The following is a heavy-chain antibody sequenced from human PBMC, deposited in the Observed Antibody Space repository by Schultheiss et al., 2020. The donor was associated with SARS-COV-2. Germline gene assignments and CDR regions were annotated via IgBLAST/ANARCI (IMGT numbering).Heavy chain of an antibody. J-gene: IGHJ4*02. Sequence: GGSLRLSCAASGFTFSSYAMHWVRQAPGKGLEWVAVISYDGSNKYYADSVKGRFTISRDNSKNTLYLQMNSLRAEDTAVYYCARGGRDSRSLDYWGQGTLVTVSS. V-gene: IGHV3-30-3*01. D-gene: IGHD3-22*01. CDR3: ARGGRDSRSLDY. CDR1: GFTFSSYA. CDR2: ISYDGSNK.